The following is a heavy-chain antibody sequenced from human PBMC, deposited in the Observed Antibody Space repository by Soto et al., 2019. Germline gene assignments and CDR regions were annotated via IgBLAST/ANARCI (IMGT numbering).Heavy chain of an antibody. CDR3: ARDLADSSGYYYFDY. J-gene: IGHJ4*02. Sequence: SETLSLTCTVSGGSISSGGYYWSWIRQHPGKGLEWIGYIYYSGSTYYNPSLKSRVTISVDTSKNQFSLKLSSVTAADTAVYYCARDLADSSGYYYFDYWGQGTMVTVYS. CDR2: IYYSGST. D-gene: IGHD3-22*01. CDR1: GGSISSGGYY. V-gene: IGHV4-31*03.